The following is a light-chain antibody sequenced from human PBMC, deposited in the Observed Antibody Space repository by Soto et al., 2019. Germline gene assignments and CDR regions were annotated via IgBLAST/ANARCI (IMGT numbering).Light chain of an antibody. V-gene: IGKV3-20*01. Sequence: EIVLTQSPGTLSLSPGEIATLSCRASQSVASIHLAWYRQKPGQTPRLLIYDASSRATGIPDRISGSGSGTDFTLTISRLEPEDFAVYYCQQYGSAPFTFGPGTKVDIK. CDR2: DAS. J-gene: IGKJ3*01. CDR3: QQYGSAPFT. CDR1: QSVASIH.